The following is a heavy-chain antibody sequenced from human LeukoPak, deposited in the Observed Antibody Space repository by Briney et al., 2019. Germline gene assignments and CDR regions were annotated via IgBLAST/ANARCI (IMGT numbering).Heavy chain of an antibody. V-gene: IGHV1-46*01. D-gene: IGHD3-10*01. CDR1: GYTFTSYY. CDR2: INPSGGST. CDR3: ARDLTRWFGESLYFDY. Sequence: ASVKVFCKASGYTFTSYYMHWVRQAPGQGLEWMGIINPSGGSTSYTQKFQGRVTMTRDTSTSTVYMELSSLRSEDTAVYYCARDLTRWFGESLYFDYWGQGTLVTVSS. J-gene: IGHJ4*02.